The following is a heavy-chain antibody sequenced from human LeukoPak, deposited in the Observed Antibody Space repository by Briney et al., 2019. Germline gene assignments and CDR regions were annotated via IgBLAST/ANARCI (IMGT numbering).Heavy chain of an antibody. J-gene: IGHJ4*02. CDR3: AKSASTISRGYFDF. CDR1: GFAFSTYA. Sequence: GGSLRLSCGASGFAFSTYAMSWVRQTPGEGLEWVSTISDSGGSTYYGDSVKGRFTISRDNSKNTVYLQMNSLRAEDTAVYFCAKSASTISRGYFDFWGQETLVTVSS. D-gene: IGHD5-24*01. CDR2: ISDSGGST. V-gene: IGHV3-23*01.